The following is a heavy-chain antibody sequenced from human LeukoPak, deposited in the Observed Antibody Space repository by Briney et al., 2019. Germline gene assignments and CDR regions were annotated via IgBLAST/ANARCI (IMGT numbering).Heavy chain of an antibody. J-gene: IGHJ4*02. Sequence: ASVKVSCKASGYTFTAYYMHWVRQAPGQGLEWMGWINPNSGGTNYAQKFQGRVTMTRDTSISIAYMELSRLRSDDTAVYYCARDYCGGDCSYDYWGQGTLVTVSS. CDR3: ARDYCGGDCSYDY. D-gene: IGHD2-21*02. CDR1: GYTFTAYY. V-gene: IGHV1-2*02. CDR2: INPNSGGT.